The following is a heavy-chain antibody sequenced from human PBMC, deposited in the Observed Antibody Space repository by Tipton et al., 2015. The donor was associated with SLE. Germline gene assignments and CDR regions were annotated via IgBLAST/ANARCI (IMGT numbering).Heavy chain of an antibody. CDR1: GFTFSSYA. CDR2: ISSSGSTI. Sequence: LSLTCAASGFTFSSYAMSWVRQAPGKGLEWVSYISSSGSTIYYADSVKGRFTISRDNAKNSLYLQMNSLRAEDTAVYYCARARGYSYAWGQGTLVTVSS. D-gene: IGHD5-18*01. J-gene: IGHJ5*02. CDR3: ARARGYSYA. V-gene: IGHV3-48*04.